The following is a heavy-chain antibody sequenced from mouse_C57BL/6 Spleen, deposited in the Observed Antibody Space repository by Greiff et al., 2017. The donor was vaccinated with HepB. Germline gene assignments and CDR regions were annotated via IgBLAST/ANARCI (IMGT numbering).Heavy chain of an antibody. Sequence: VQLQQPGAELVKPGASVKLSCKASGYTFTSYWMQWVKQRPGQGLEWIGEIDPSDSYTNYNQKFKGKATLTVDTSSSTAYMQLSILTSEDSAVYYCARGLTGNFDVWGTGTTVTVSS. J-gene: IGHJ1*03. CDR3: ARGLTGNFDV. CDR1: GYTFTSYW. CDR2: IDPSDSYT. V-gene: IGHV1-50*01. D-gene: IGHD4-1*01.